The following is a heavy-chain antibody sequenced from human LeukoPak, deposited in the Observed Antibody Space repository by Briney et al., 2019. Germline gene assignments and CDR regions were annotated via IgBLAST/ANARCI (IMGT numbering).Heavy chain of an antibody. CDR2: ISAYNGNT. CDR3: ARVSISGSYPLPDDY. Sequence: ASVKVSCKASGGTFSSYAISWVRQARGQGLEWMGRISAYNGNTNYAQKLQGRVTMTTDTSTSTAYMELRSLRSDDTAVYYCARVSISGSYPLPDDYWGQGTLVTVSS. CDR1: GGTFSSYA. V-gene: IGHV1-18*01. D-gene: IGHD1-26*01. J-gene: IGHJ4*02.